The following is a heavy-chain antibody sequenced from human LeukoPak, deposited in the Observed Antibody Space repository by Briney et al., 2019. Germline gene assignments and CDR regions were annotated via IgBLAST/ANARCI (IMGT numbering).Heavy chain of an antibody. CDR1: GFTFSDYY. CDR3: ASTSSWYGSYTWYFDY. J-gene: IGHJ4*02. CDR2: ISSSGSTI. V-gene: IGHV3-11*01. D-gene: IGHD6-13*01. Sequence: PGGSLRLSCAASGFTFSDYYMSWIRQAPGKGLEWVSYISSSGSTIYYADSVKGRFTISRDNAKNSLYLQMNSLRAEDTAVYYCASTSSWYGSYTWYFDYWGQGTLVTVSS.